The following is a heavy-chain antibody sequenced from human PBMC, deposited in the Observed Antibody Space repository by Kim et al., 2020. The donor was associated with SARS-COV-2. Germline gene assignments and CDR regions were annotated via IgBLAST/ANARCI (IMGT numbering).Heavy chain of an antibody. D-gene: IGHD5-18*01. V-gene: IGHV3-30*18. Sequence: GGSLRLSCAASGFTFSSYGMHWVRQAPGKGLEWVAVISYDGSNKYYADSVKGRFTISRDNSKNTLYLQMNILRAEDTAVYYCAKDHIQLNYYYYYMDVWG. CDR1: GFTFSSYG. J-gene: IGHJ6*03. CDR3: AKDHIQLNYYYYYMDV. CDR2: ISYDGSNK.